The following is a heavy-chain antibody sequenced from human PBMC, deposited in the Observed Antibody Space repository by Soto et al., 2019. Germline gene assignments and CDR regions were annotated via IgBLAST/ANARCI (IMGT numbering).Heavy chain of an antibody. D-gene: IGHD6-19*01. Sequence: QVQLVQSGPEVRRPGTSLKVACKPSGYTFRSYGISWVRQAPGQGLEWMGWISPYYGKSNYAQKFQDRMTMTTDPSTSTAFTELKCLKSNDTAMYYCARDLLAVAGTIDYWGQGTLISVSS. J-gene: IGHJ4*02. CDR2: ISPYYGKS. V-gene: IGHV1-18*01. CDR3: ARDLLAVAGTIDY. CDR1: GYTFRSYG.